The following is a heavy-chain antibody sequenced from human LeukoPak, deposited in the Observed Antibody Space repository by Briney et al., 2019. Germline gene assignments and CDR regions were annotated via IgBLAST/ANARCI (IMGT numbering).Heavy chain of an antibody. CDR3: ARGIAVTKYYYYMDV. J-gene: IGHJ6*03. D-gene: IGHD6-19*01. CDR1: GFTFSSYS. V-gene: IGHV3-21*01. CDR2: ISSSSSYI. Sequence: NSGGSLRLSCAASGFTFSSYSMNWVRQAPGKGLEWVSSISSSSSYIYYADSVKGRFTISRGNAKNSLYLQMNSLRAEDTAVYYCARGIAVTKYYYYMDVWGKGTTVTVSS.